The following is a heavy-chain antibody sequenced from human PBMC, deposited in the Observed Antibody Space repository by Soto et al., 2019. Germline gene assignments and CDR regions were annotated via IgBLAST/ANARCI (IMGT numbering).Heavy chain of an antibody. CDR1: GGSISSYY. CDR3: ARSVFP. Sequence: PSETLSLTCTVSGGSISSYYWSWIRQPPGKGLEWIGYIYYSGSGSTYYNPSLKSRVTISVDTSKNQFSLKLSSVTAADTAVYYCARSVFPWGQGTLVTVSS. CDR2: IYYSGSGST. V-gene: IGHV4-59*06. J-gene: IGHJ5*02.